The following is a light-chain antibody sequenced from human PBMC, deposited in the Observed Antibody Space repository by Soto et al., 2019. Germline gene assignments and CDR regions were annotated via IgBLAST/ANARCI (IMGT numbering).Light chain of an antibody. CDR3: AAWDDSLRGVV. J-gene: IGLJ3*02. CDR1: SSNIGSNT. Sequence: QSVLTQPPSASGTPGQRVTISCSGSSSNIGSNTVNWYQQLPGAAPKLLMHGNSQRPSGVPDRFSGSKSGTSASLAIIGLRTEDEAHYYCAAWDDSLRGVVFGGGTKLTVL. V-gene: IGLV1-44*01. CDR2: GNS.